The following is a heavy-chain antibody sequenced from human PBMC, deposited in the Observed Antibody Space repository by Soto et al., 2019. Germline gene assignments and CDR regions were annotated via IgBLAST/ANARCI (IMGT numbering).Heavy chain of an antibody. CDR2: IWYDGSNK. D-gene: IGHD5-12*01. CDR1: GFTFSSYG. CDR3: ARDPRRDGYNSEGYFDY. Sequence: GGSLRLSCVASGFTFSSYGMHWVRQAPGKGLEWVAVIWYDGSNKYYADSVKGRFTISRDNSKNTLYLQMNSLRAEDTAVYYCARDPRRDGYNSEGYFDYWGQGTLVTVSS. V-gene: IGHV3-33*01. J-gene: IGHJ4*02.